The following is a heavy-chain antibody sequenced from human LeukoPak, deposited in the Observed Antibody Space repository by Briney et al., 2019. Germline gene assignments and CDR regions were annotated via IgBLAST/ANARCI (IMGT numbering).Heavy chain of an antibody. CDR1: DDSISRSTYY. D-gene: IGHD3-10*01. Sequence: TSETLSLTCIVSDDSISRSTYYWGWIRQPPGKGLEWIGRIYYSGSTYDNPSLKSRVTILVDTSKNQFSLKLRSVTAADTAVYYCARVSPIIVDRGVISPPLFDYWGQGTLVTVSS. J-gene: IGHJ4*02. CDR3: ARVSPIIVDRGVISPPLFDY. V-gene: IGHV4-39*07. CDR2: IYYSGST.